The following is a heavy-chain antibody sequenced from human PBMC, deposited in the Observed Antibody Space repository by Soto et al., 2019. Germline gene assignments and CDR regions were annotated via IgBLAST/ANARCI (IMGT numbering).Heavy chain of an antibody. D-gene: IGHD3-22*01. J-gene: IGHJ3*02. V-gene: IGHV3-21*01. Sequence: GGSLRLSCAASGFTFSSYSMNWVRQAPGKGLEWVSSISSSSSYIYYADSVKGRFTISRDNAKNSLYLQMNSLRAEDTAVYYCARDPKYYYDSSGYTPHAFDIWGQGTMVTVSS. CDR1: GFTFSSYS. CDR2: ISSSSSYI. CDR3: ARDPKYYYDSSGYTPHAFDI.